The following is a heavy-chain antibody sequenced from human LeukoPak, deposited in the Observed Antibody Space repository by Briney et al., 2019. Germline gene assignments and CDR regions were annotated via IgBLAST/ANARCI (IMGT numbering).Heavy chain of an antibody. J-gene: IGHJ4*02. Sequence: PGGSLRLSCAASGFSFNTYSMNWVRQTPGKGLEWVSSISDSGSNTYYADSVTGRFTISRDNSKNTVYHQLNSLRAEDTAIYYCANSYSSSSAFYFDYWGQGTLVTVSS. CDR1: GFSFNTYS. V-gene: IGHV3-23*01. CDR2: ISDSGSNT. CDR3: ANSYSSSSAFYFDY. D-gene: IGHD6-6*01.